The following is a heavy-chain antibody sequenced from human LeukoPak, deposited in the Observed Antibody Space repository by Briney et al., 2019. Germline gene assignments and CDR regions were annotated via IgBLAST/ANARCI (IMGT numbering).Heavy chain of an antibody. CDR1: GGSISSSNW. D-gene: IGHD2-2*01. V-gene: IGHV4-4*02. Sequence: SGTLSLTCAVSGGSISSSNWWSWVRQPPGKGLEWIGEIYHSGSTNYNPSLKSRVTISVDKSKNQFSLKLSSVTAADTAVYYCARHAPGWYCSSTSCPGNFDLWGRGTLVTVSS. J-gene: IGHJ2*01. CDR2: IYHSGST. CDR3: ARHAPGWYCSSTSCPGNFDL.